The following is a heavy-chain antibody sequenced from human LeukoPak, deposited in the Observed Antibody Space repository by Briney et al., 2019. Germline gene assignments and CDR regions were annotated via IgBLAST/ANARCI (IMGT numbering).Heavy chain of an antibody. V-gene: IGHV3-23*01. CDR3: ARVISGYSYGPIDY. J-gene: IGHJ4*02. CDR1: GFTFSSYA. D-gene: IGHD5-18*01. CDR2: ISGSGSNT. Sequence: GGSLRLSCAASGFTFSSYAMSWVRQAPGKGLEWVSGISGSGSNTYYADSVKGRFTISRDNSKNTLYLQMNSLRVEDTAVYYCARVISGYSYGPIDYWGQGTLVTVSS.